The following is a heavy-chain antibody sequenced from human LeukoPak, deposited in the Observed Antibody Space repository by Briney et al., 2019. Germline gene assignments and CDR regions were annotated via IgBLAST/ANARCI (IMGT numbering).Heavy chain of an antibody. V-gene: IGHV4-34*01. CDR3: AGYSATMARGVIDY. J-gene: IGHJ4*02. D-gene: IGHD3-10*01. CDR1: GGSFSGYY. Sequence: PSETLSLTCAVYGGSFSGYYWSWIRQPPGKGLEWIGEINHSGSTNYNPSLKSRVTISVDTSKNQFSLKLSSVTAADTAVYYCAGYSATMARGVIDYWGQGTLVTVSS. CDR2: INHSGST.